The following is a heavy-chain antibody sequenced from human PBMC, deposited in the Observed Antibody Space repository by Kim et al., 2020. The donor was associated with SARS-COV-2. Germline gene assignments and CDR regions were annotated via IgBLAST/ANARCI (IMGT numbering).Heavy chain of an antibody. D-gene: IGHD3-10*01. CDR1: GFTFSSYG. J-gene: IGHJ5*02. V-gene: IGHV3-33*01. Sequence: GGSLRLSCAASGFTFSSYGIHWVRQAPGKGLEWVAVIWYDGSNKYYADSVKGRFTISRDNSKNTVYLQMDSLRAEDTAVYYCAREELEGNTMGRFDPWGQGTLVTVSS. CDR2: IWYDGSNK. CDR3: AREELEGNTMGRFDP.